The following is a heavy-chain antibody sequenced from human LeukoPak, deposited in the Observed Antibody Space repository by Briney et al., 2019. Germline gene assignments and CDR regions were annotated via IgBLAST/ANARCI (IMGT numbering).Heavy chain of an antibody. Sequence: PSQTLSLTCAVSGGSISSGGYSWSWIRQPPGKGLEWIGYIYHSGSTYYNPSLKSRVTISVDKSKNQFSLKLSSVTAADTAVYYCARLTRSGWYWFDPWGQGTLVTVSS. V-gene: IGHV4-30-2*01. CDR2: IYHSGST. CDR1: GGSISSGGYS. CDR3: ARLTRSGWYWFDP. J-gene: IGHJ5*02. D-gene: IGHD6-19*01.